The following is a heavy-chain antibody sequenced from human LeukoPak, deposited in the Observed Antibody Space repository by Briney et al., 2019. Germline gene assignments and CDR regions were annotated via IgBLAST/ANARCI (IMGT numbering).Heavy chain of an antibody. CDR1: GFIFKKYW. D-gene: IGHD3-10*01. CDR3: ARDNKGRQANWFDP. V-gene: IGHV3-66*01. J-gene: IGHJ5*02. CDR2: IYSGGST. Sequence: GGSLRLSCAASGFIFKKYWMNWVRQAPGKGLEWVSVIYSGGSTYYADSVKGRFTISRDNSKNTLYLQMNSLRAEDTAVYYCARDNKGRQANWFDPWGQGTLVTVSS.